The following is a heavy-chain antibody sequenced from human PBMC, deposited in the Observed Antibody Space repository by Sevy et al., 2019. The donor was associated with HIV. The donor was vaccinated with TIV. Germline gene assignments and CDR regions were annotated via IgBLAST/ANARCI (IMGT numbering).Heavy chain of an antibody. CDR3: ARVSVRRSSGWYFDY. V-gene: IGHV1-18*01. J-gene: IGHJ4*02. D-gene: IGHD6-19*01. CDR1: GYTFTSYG. CDR2: ISAYNGNT. Sequence: ASVKVSCKASGYTFTSYGISWVRQAPGQGLEWMGWISAYNGNTNYAQKLQGRVTMTTDTSTSTAYMELRSLRSDDTAGYYCARVSVRRSSGWYFDYWGQGTLVTVSS.